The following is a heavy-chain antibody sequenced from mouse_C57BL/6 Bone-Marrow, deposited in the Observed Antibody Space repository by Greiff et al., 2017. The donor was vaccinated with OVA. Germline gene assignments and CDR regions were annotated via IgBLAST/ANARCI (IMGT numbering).Heavy chain of an antibody. D-gene: IGHD1-1*02. CDR1: GYSFTGYY. CDR2: INPSTGGT. Sequence: VQLQQSGPELVKPGASVKISCKASGYSFTGYYMNWVKQSPEKSLEWIGEINPSTGGTTYNQKFKAKATLSVDKSSSTAYMQRKSLTSEDSAVYYCARLGGAFDYWGQGTTLTVSS. V-gene: IGHV1-42*01. CDR3: ARLGGAFDY. J-gene: IGHJ2*01.